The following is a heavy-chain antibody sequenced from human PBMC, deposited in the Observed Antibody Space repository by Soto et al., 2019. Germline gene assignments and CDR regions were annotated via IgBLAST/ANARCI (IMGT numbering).Heavy chain of an antibody. CDR1: VSYGPISGSS. V-gene: IGHV2-5*01. J-gene: IGHJ4*02. Sequence: TLSLTCTVSYGPISGSSWSWIRQPPGKGLEWIALISWKDDKRYNPGLKNRLTITKDPSKNQVVLTMTNMDPVDTGTYYCAHRYGGNYYRWYFDFWGQGTLVTVSS. D-gene: IGHD1-26*01. CDR2: ISWKDDK. CDR3: AHRYGGNYYRWYFDF.